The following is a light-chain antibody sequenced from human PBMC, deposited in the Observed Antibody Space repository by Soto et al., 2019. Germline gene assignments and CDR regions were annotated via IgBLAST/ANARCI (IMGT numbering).Light chain of an antibody. Sequence: EIVLTQSPGTLSLSPGERATLSCRASQSVSSSYLAWYQQKPGQAPRLLIYGASSRATGIPDRFSGSGSGTVFTLTISRLEPEDFAVYYCQHYGSSRTFGQGTKVEIK. V-gene: IGKV3-20*01. J-gene: IGKJ1*01. CDR2: GAS. CDR3: QHYGSSRT. CDR1: QSVSSSY.